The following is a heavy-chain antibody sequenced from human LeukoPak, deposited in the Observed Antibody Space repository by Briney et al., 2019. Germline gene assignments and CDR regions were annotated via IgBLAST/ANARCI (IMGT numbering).Heavy chain of an antibody. J-gene: IGHJ4*02. CDR2: INEDGSST. CDR3: TTDTFGARDS. Sequence: QPGGSLRLSFSASGYTFSRYWMHWVRQGPGKGLVWVSRINEDGSSTSYAESVRGRFTISRDNAKNTLYLQMNSLRAEDAAVYYCTTDTFGARDSWGQGTLVTVSS. CDR1: GYTFSRYW. D-gene: IGHD3-10*01. V-gene: IGHV3-74*01.